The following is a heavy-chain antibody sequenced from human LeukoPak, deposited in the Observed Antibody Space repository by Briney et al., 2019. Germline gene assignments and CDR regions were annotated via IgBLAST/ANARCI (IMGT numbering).Heavy chain of an antibody. CDR3: ARDLLGSDIVVVPAANGMDV. J-gene: IGHJ6*02. V-gene: IGHV1-69*04. CDR1: GGTFSSYA. Sequence: ASVKVSCKASGGTFSSYAISWVRQAPGQGLEWMGRIIPILGIANYAQKFQGRVTITADKSTSTAYMELSSLRSDDTAVYYCARDLLGSDIVVVPAANGMDVWGQGTTVTVSS. D-gene: IGHD2-2*01. CDR2: IIPILGIA.